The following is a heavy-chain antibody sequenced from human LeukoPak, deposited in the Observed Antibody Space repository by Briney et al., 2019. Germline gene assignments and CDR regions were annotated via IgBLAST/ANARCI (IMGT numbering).Heavy chain of an antibody. CDR1: GFTFDDYA. J-gene: IGHJ3*02. D-gene: IGHD2-15*01. Sequence: GGSLRLSCAAPGFTFDDYAMHWVRQAPGKGLEWVSGISWNSGSIGYADSVKGRFTISRDNAKNSLYLQMNSLRAEDTALYYCAKATYWAFDIWGQGTMVTVSS. CDR2: ISWNSGSI. V-gene: IGHV3-9*01. CDR3: AKATYWAFDI.